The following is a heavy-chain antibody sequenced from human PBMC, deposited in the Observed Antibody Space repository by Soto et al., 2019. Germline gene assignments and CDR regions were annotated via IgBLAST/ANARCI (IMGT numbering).Heavy chain of an antibody. D-gene: IGHD2-15*01. J-gene: IGHJ3*01. Sequence: PSETLSLTCAVSGFCISRGNYWGWIRKPPGKGPEWIGSIFHSGNTYYNPSLKSRVTISVDMAKNQFPLILNSVTAADTAVYYCARAQWYEAFDVWGQGTVVTVSS. CDR1: GFCISRGNY. CDR3: ARAQWYEAFDV. CDR2: IFHSGNT. V-gene: IGHV4-38-2*01.